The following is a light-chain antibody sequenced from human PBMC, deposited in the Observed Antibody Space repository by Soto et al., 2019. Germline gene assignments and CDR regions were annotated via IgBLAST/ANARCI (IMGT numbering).Light chain of an antibody. CDR2: RAS. Sequence: DIQMTQSPSSVSSSVGDRVTITCRASQDISTWLGWYQQKPGKAPTLLIYRASTLHSGVPSRLSGSGSGTDFTLTINSLQPEDFATYHCQQTHSFPLTFGGGTKVEI. J-gene: IGKJ4*01. CDR1: QDISTW. CDR3: QQTHSFPLT. V-gene: IGKV1-12*01.